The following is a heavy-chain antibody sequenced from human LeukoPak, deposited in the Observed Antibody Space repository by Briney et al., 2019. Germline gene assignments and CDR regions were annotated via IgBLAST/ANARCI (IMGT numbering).Heavy chain of an antibody. D-gene: IGHD5-18*01. CDR1: GGSFSGYY. V-gene: IGHV4-59*01. CDR2: IYYSGST. J-gene: IGHJ6*03. Sequence: SETLSLTCAVYGGSFSGYYWSWIRQPPGRGLEWIGYIYYSGSTNYNPSLKSRVTISVDTSKNQFSLKLTSVTAADTAVYYCARTTEGGYTYGYFYYYYMDVWGKGTTVTISS. CDR3: ARTTEGGYTYGYFYYYYMDV.